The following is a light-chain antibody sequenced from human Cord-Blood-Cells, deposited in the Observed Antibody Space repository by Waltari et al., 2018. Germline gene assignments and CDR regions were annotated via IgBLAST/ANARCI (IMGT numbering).Light chain of an antibody. CDR2: DAS. Sequence: QSALTKPRPVSGSPGHSVTTSCPGTSSNVGGYNNVSWYQQHPGKPPKRMIYDASKRPSGVPDRFSCSKAGNTAALTISGLQAEDEADYYCCSYAGSYTWVFGGGTKLTVL. J-gene: IGLJ3*02. CDR3: CSYAGSYTWV. V-gene: IGLV2-11*01. CDR1: SSNVGGYNN.